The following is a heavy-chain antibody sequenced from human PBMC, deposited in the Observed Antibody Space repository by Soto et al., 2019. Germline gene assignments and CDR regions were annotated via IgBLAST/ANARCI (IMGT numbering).Heavy chain of an antibody. CDR3: ARLGRVRADHHQFDY. V-gene: IGHV4-59*01. CDR1: GDSISNYY. J-gene: IGHJ4*02. Sequence: PSETLSLTCSVSGDSISNYYCSWIRQPPGKEMEWIGYILYGGSTSYNPSLESRVTISVDTSKNQFSLRLSSVTAADTAVYYCARLGRVRADHHQFDYWGPGILVTSPQ. D-gene: IGHD3-16*01. CDR2: ILYGGST.